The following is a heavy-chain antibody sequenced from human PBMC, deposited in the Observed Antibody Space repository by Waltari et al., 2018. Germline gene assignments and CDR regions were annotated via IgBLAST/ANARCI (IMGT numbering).Heavy chain of an antibody. CDR1: GFTFSSYG. Sequence: EGQLVESGGGLVQPGGSLRLSCAASGFTFSSYGMSWVRQAPGKGLEWLANIKYDGSEKYYVDSVKGRFTISRDNAKNSLFLQMNSLRAEDTAVYYCAREKGRPLDYWGQGTLVTVSS. CDR2: IKYDGSEK. V-gene: IGHV3-7*01. J-gene: IGHJ4*02. CDR3: AREKGRPLDY.